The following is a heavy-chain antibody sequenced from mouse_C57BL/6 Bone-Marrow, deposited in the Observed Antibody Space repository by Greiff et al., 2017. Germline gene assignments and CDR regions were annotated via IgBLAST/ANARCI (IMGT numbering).Heavy chain of an antibody. CDR2: ISDGGSYT. Sequence: EVKLLESGGGLVKPGGSLKLSCAASGFTFSSYAMSWVRQTPGKRLEWVATISDGGSYTYYPDNVKGRFTISRDNAKNTLYLQMSHLKSEDTAMYYCARDGYPRDYWGQGTSVTVSS. CDR3: ARDGYPRDY. CDR1: GFTFSSYA. D-gene: IGHD1-2*01. V-gene: IGHV5-4*01. J-gene: IGHJ4*01.